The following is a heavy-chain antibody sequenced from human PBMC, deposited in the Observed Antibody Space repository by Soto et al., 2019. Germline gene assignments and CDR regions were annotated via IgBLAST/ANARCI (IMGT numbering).Heavy chain of an antibody. CDR2: VHYSGST. V-gene: IGHV4-59*01. CDR3: ARVDYDVLTGYYFDY. D-gene: IGHD3-9*01. J-gene: IGHJ4*02. CDR1: GGSLSSYY. Sequence: SETLSLTCTVSGGSLSSYYWSWIRQPPGKGLEWIGYVHYSGSTNYNPSLKSRVTISVDTSKNQFSLRLSSVTAADTAVYYCARVDYDVLTGYYFDYWGQGTLVTVS.